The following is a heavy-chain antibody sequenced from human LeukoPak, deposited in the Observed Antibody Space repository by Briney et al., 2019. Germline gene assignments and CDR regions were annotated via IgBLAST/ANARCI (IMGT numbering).Heavy chain of an antibody. CDR3: ERVMIVVVDFDY. Sequence: GGSLTLSCAASGFTFSSYAMSWVRQAPGKGLEWFSAISGSGGSTYYADSVKGRFTISRDNSKNTLYLQMNSLRAEDTAVYYCERVMIVVVDFDYWGQGTLVTVSS. D-gene: IGHD3-22*01. V-gene: IGHV3-23*01. CDR2: ISGSGGST. J-gene: IGHJ4*02. CDR1: GFTFSSYA.